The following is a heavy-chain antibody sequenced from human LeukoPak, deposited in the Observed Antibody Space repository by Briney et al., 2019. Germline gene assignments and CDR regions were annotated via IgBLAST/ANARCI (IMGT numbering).Heavy chain of an antibody. CDR2: ISAYNGNT. J-gene: IGHJ4*02. CDR3: ARDRAIVGATAVGY. D-gene: IGHD1-26*01. CDR1: GYTFTSYG. Sequence: GASVKVSCKASGYTFTSYGISWVRQAPGQGLEWMGWISAYNGNTNYAQKLRGRVTMTTDTSTSTAYMELRSLRSDDTAVYYCARDRAIVGATAVGYWGQGTLVTVSS. V-gene: IGHV1-18*01.